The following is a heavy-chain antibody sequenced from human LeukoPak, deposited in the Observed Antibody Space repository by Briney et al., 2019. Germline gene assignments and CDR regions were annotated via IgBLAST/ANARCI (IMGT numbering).Heavy chain of an antibody. V-gene: IGHV4-34*01. CDR2: INHSGST. CDR3: ARGPVGYYYGSGSYFGY. Sequence: SETLSLTCAVYGGFFSSYYWSWIRQPPGKGLEWSGEINHSGSTNYNPSLKSRVTISVDTSKNQFSLKLSSVTAADTAVYYCARGPVGYYYGSGSYFGYWGQGTLVTVSS. CDR1: GGFFSSYY. J-gene: IGHJ4*02. D-gene: IGHD3-10*01.